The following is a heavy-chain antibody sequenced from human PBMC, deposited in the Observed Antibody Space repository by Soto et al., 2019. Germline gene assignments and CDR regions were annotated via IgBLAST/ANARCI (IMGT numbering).Heavy chain of an antibody. Sequence: SVKVSCKASGFTFTSSAVQWVRQARGQRLEWIGWIVVGSGNTNYAQKFRERVTITRDMSTGTAYMQLSSLRSDDTAVYYCAARGATGSSYYSGLDVWGQGTTVTVS. D-gene: IGHD6-6*01. J-gene: IGHJ6*02. CDR2: IVVGSGNT. CDR1: GFTFTSSA. CDR3: AARGATGSSYYSGLDV. V-gene: IGHV1-58*01.